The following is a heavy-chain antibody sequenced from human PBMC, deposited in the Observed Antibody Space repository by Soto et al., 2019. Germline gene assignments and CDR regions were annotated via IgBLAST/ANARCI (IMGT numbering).Heavy chain of an antibody. CDR3: AKARCTTSNCYVPDY. V-gene: IGHV3-23*01. CDR2: IGGSGGSP. D-gene: IGHD2-8*01. CDR1: GFSFSTYT. Sequence: LRLSCAASGFSFSTYTMSWVRRAPGKGLEWVSAIGGSGGSPSYADSVQGRFTISRDNPKKTLYLQMNSLRAEDTAVYYCAKARCTTSNCYVPDYWGQGTLVTVSS. J-gene: IGHJ4*02.